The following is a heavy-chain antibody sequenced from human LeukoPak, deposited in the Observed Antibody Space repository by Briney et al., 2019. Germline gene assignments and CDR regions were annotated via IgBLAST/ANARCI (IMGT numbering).Heavy chain of an antibody. CDR2: LSYDGSNK. CDR1: GFTFSSYS. Sequence: GGSLRLSCAASGFTFSSYSMHWVRQAPGKGLEGVAVLSYDGSNKYYADSVKGRFTISRDNSKNTLYLQMNSLRAEDAALYYCARAPVTSCRGAFCYPFDLWGQGVLVTVSS. J-gene: IGHJ4*02. D-gene: IGHD2-21*01. V-gene: IGHV3-30*04. CDR3: ARAPVTSCRGAFCYPFDL.